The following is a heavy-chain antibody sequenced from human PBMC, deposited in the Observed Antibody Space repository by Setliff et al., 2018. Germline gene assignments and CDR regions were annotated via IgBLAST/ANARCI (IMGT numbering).Heavy chain of an antibody. CDR2: IIHSGST. J-gene: IGHJ4*02. CDR3: ARSFSRRETFLLDY. CDR1: GGSFSGYY. D-gene: IGHD3-3*02. Sequence: PSETLSLTCAVYGGSFSGYYWSWIRQPPGKRLEWIGEIIHSGSTNYNPSLKSRVTMSIDTSKNQFSLKLNSVTAADMAVYYCARSFSRRETFLLDYWGQGALVTVSS. V-gene: IGHV4-34*12.